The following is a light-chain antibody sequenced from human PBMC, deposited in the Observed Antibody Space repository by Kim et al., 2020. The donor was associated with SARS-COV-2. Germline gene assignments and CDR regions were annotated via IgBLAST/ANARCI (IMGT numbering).Light chain of an antibody. V-gene: IGLV3-1*01. CDR1: KLGDKY. CDR3: QAWDSSTHNYV. J-gene: IGLJ1*01. CDR2: QDN. Sequence: QGQTASITCSGYKLGDKYVSWYQQKPGQSPVVVIYQDNLRPSGIPERFSGSNSGNTATLTISGTQAMDEADYYCQAWDSSTHNYVFGAGTKVTVL.